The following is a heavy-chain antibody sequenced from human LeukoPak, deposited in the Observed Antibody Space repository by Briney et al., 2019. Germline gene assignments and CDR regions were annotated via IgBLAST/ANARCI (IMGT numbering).Heavy chain of an antibody. V-gene: IGHV3-30-3*01. J-gene: IGHJ6*02. D-gene: IGHD4/OR15-4a*01. CDR1: GFTFSSYA. Sequence: PGRSLRLSCAASGFTFSSYAMHWVRQAPGKGLEWVAVISYDGSNKYYADSVKGRFTISRDNSKNTLCLQMNSLRAEDTAVYYCARSSLWTMAPHYYYGMDVWGQGTTVTVSS. CDR2: ISYDGSNK. CDR3: ARSSLWTMAPHYYYGMDV.